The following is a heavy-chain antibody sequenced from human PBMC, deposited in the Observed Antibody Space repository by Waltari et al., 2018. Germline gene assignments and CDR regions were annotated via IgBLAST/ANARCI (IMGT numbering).Heavy chain of an antibody. Sequence: QVQLVQSGAEVKKPGASVKVSCKASGYTFTAFSIHWVRQAPGQGLEWMGRSNPNSGASNYAVKLQGRISLTRDMSLNTAFMELSRLTSDDTAVYYCSRGASINLSSAFDPWGQGTLVTVSS. CDR3: SRGASINLSSAFDP. V-gene: IGHV1-2*06. CDR1: GYTFTAFS. J-gene: IGHJ5*01. D-gene: IGHD3-9*01. CDR2: SNPNSGAS.